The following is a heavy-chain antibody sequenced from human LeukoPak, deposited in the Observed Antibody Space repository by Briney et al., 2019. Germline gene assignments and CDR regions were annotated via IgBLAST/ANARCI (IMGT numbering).Heavy chain of an antibody. V-gene: IGHV3-23*01. CDR2: ISGSGGST. J-gene: IGHJ4*02. D-gene: IGHD4-17*01. Sequence: GGSLRLSCAASGFTFSSYAMSWVRQAPGKGLEWVSAISGSGGSTYYADSVKGRFTISRDNSKNTLYLQMNSLRAEDTAVYYCAKDLKKLGGDYVEYYFDYWGQGTLVTVSS. CDR1: GFTFSSYA. CDR3: AKDLKKLGGDYVEYYFDY.